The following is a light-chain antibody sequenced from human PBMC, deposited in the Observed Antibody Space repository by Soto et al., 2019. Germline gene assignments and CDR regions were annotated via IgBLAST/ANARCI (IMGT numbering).Light chain of an antibody. Sequence: EIVLTQSPATLSLSPGERATLSCRASQSVSSYLAWYQQKPGQAPRLLSYDTSTSSTGIPARFSGTGSGTDFTLTISGLAPDDFAVYYCQQRSNWPPYTFGQGTKLEIK. J-gene: IGKJ2*01. CDR1: QSVSSY. CDR2: DTS. V-gene: IGKV3-11*01. CDR3: QQRSNWPPYT.